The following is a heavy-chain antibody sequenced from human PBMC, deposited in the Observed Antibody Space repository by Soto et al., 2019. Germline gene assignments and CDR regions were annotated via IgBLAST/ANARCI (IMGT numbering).Heavy chain of an antibody. D-gene: IGHD2-21*02. CDR2: IIPILGIA. J-gene: IGHJ4*02. CDR1: GGTFSSYT. Sequence: QVQLVQSGAEVKKPGSSVRVSCKASGGTFSSYTISWVRQAPGQGLEWMGRIIPILGIANYAQKFQGRVTITADKSTSTAYMELSSLRSEDTAVYYCARDCGGDCSSGPLGYWGQGTLVTVSS. V-gene: IGHV1-69*08. CDR3: ARDCGGDCSSGPLGY.